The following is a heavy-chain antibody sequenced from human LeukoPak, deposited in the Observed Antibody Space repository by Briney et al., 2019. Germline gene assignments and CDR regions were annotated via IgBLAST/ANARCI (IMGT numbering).Heavy chain of an antibody. Sequence: PGGTLRLSCAASGFTFSSYGMSWVRQAPGKGLEWVSAFSGSGGSTYYADSVKGRFTISRDNSKNTLYLQMNSLRAEDTAVYYCAKDTRRIAAVAFDSSGYYWGLGAGGDYFDYWGQGTLVTVSS. CDR2: FSGSGGST. D-gene: IGHD3-22*01. J-gene: IGHJ4*02. V-gene: IGHV3-23*01. CDR3: AKDTRRIAAVAFDSSGYYWGLGAGGDYFDY. CDR1: GFTFSSYG.